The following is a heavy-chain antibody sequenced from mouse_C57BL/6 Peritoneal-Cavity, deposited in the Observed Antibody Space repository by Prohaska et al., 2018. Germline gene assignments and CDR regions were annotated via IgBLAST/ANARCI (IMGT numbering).Heavy chain of an antibody. V-gene: IGHV11-2*01. CDR3: MRYGNYWYFDV. Sequence: EVQLLEPGGGSVQPGGSRGLSCEGSGFTFSGFWMSWVGQTPGNTLDWIGVINFDGSAINYAPSIKDRFTIFRDNDKSTLYLQMSNVRSEDTATYFCMRYGNYWYFDVWGTGTTVTVSS. CDR2: INFDGSAI. CDR1: GFTFSGFW. D-gene: IGHD2-1*01. J-gene: IGHJ1*03.